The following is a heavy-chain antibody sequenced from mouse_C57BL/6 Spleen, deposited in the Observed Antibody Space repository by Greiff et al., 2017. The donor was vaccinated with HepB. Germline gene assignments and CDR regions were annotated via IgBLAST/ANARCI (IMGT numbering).Heavy chain of an antibody. CDR1: GYSITSGYY. CDR3: ASLIYYDYDVGFDY. V-gene: IGHV3-6*01. CDR2: ISYDGSN. Sequence: EVKLMESGPGLVKPSQSLSLTCSVTGYSITSGYYWNWIRQFPGNKLEWMGYISYDGSNNYNPSLKNRISITRDTSKNQFFLKLNSVTTEDTATYYCASLIYYDYDVGFDYWGQGTTLTVSS. J-gene: IGHJ2*01. D-gene: IGHD2-4*01.